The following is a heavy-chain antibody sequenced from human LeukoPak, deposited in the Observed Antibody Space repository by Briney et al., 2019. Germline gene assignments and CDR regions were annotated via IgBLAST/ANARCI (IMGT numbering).Heavy chain of an antibody. J-gene: IGHJ6*02. Sequence: SETLSLACTVSGGSISSTSYYWGWIRQPPGKGLEWIGIIYYSGNTYYNPSLKSRLTISVDTSKNHFSLKLSSVTAADTAVYYCARLDGGPLLYYYYYGMDVWGQGTTVTVSS. CDR1: GGSISSTSYY. D-gene: IGHD2-15*01. CDR2: IYYSGNT. CDR3: ARLDGGPLLYYYYYGMDV. V-gene: IGHV4-39*02.